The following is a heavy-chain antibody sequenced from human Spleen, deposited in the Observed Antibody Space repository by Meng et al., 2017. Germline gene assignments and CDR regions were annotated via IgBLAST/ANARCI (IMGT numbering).Heavy chain of an antibody. CDR3: ARDPSNSSGWYAYSDY. CDR2: INTGNGDT. J-gene: IGHJ4*02. Sequence: QVQLAQTGAEGRKPGAAVRVSCKASGYHLARYILHWVRQAQGQRLEWMGSINTGNGDTKYLQNFQGRLTITRDRSASTVYMELTSLGSEDTAVYYCARDPSNSSGWYAYSDYWGQGTLVTVSS. V-gene: IGHV1-3*04. D-gene: IGHD6-19*01. CDR1: GYHLARYI.